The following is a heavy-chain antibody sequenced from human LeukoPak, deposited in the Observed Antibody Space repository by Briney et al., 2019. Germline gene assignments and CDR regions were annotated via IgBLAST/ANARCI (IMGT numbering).Heavy chain of an antibody. CDR3: ARDTGLQYSGYDHDY. CDR1: GYTFTSYG. Sequence: ASVKVSCKASGYTFTSYGISWVRQAPGQGLEWMGWISAYNGNTNYAQKLQGRVTMTTDNSTSTAYMELRSLRSDDTAVYYCARDTGLQYSGYDHDYWGQGTLVTVSS. D-gene: IGHD5-12*01. V-gene: IGHV1-18*01. CDR2: ISAYNGNT. J-gene: IGHJ4*02.